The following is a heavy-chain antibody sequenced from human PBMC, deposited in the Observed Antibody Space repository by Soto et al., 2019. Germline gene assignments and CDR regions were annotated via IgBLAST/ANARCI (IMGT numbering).Heavy chain of an antibody. V-gene: IGHV4-59*01. CDR1: GGSISSYY. Sequence: SETLSLTCTVSGGSISSYYWSWIRQPPGKGLEWIGYIYYSGSTNYNPSLKSRVTISVDTSKNQFSLKLSSVTAADTAVYYCARGQTTVTTQFDYWGQGTLVTVSS. CDR2: IYYSGST. CDR3: ARGQTTVTTQFDY. D-gene: IGHD4-17*01. J-gene: IGHJ4*02.